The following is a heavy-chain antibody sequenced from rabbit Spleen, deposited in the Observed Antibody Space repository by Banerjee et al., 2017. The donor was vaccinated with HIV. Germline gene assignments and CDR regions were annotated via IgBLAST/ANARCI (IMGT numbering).Heavy chain of an antibody. CDR3: AREWSTSPGYLDL. J-gene: IGHJ4*01. V-gene: IGHV1S40*01. CDR2: IYAGSSGNT. D-gene: IGHD7-1*01. CDR1: GIDFSDYFY. Sequence: QSLEESGGDLVKPGASLTLTCKASGIDFSDYFYMCWVRQAPGKGLHWIACIYAGSSGNTYYASWAKGRFTTSKTSSTTVTLQMTSLTAADTATYFCAREWSTSPGYLDLWGQGTLVTVS.